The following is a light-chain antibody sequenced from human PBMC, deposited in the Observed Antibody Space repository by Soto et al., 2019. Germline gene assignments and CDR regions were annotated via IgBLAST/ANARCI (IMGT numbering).Light chain of an antibody. V-gene: IGKV3-20*01. CDR2: GAS. CDR1: QVIGSRY. CDR3: QQFGSSIPHT. Sequence: EIVMTQSPDTLSLSPGERATISCRASQVIGSRYLAWYHQKSGQAPRLLFYGASSRATGIPDRFSGSRSGTDFTLTISRLEPEDFGVYYCQQFGSSIPHTFGEGTKLEIK. J-gene: IGKJ2*01.